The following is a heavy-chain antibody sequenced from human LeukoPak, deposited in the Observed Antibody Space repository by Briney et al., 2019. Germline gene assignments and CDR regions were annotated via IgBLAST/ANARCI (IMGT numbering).Heavy chain of an antibody. CDR1: GFTFSSYA. Sequence: GGSLRLSCAASGFTFSSYAMSWVRQAPGKGLEWVSAISGSGGSTYYADSVKGRFTISRDNSKNTLYLQMNSLRAEDTAVYYCAKVRAYYYDSSGYYYDYFDYWGQGTLVTVSS. V-gene: IGHV3-23*01. CDR3: AKVRAYYYDSSGYYYDYFDY. J-gene: IGHJ4*02. CDR2: ISGSGGST. D-gene: IGHD3-22*01.